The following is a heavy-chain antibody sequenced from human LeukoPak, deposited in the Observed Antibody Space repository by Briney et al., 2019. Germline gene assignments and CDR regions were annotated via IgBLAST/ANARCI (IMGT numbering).Heavy chain of an antibody. D-gene: IGHD3-9*01. Sequence: GGSLRLSCAASGFTVSTMYMSWVRQAPGKGLEWVSLFYSGGSTYYADSVKGRFTISRDNSKSTLYLQMNNLRADDTAVYYCARFSDWLFTYFDYWGQGTLVTVSS. V-gene: IGHV3-66*01. CDR1: GFTVSTMY. CDR3: ARFSDWLFTYFDY. J-gene: IGHJ4*02. CDR2: FYSGGST.